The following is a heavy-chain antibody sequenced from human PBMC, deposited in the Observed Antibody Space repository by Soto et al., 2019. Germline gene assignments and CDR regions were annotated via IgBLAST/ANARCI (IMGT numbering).Heavy chain of an antibody. Sequence: PGGSLRLSCAASGFTFSSYGMHWVRQAPGKGLEWVAVIWYDGSNKYYADSVKGRFTISRDNSKNTLYLQMNSLRAEDTAVYYCARESGGIAARFFDYWGQRTPVTVSS. J-gene: IGHJ4*02. CDR1: GFTFSSYG. V-gene: IGHV3-33*01. CDR3: ARESGGIAARFFDY. D-gene: IGHD6-6*01. CDR2: IWYDGSNK.